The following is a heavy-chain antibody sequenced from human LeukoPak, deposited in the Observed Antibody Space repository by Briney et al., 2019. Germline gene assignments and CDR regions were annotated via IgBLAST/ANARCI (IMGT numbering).Heavy chain of an antibody. CDR2: IYYSGST. J-gene: IGHJ5*02. D-gene: IGHD1-26*01. CDR1: GGSISSSSYY. CDR3: ARPTWELGGWFDP. V-gene: IGHV4-39*07. Sequence: SETLSLTCTVSGGSISSSSYYWGWIRQPPGKGLEWIGGIYYSGSTYYNPSLKSRVTISVDTSKNQFSLKLSSVTAAATAVYYCARPTWELGGWFDPWGQGTLVTVSS.